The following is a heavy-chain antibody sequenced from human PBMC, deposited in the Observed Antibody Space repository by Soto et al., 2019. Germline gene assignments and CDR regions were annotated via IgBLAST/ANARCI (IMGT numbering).Heavy chain of an antibody. CDR3: AKRDVPHSTSNAYFYHX. J-gene: IGHJ5*02. CDR2: ISVSVGST. V-gene: IGHV3-23*01. D-gene: IGHD2-2*01. Sequence: PGGSLRLSCGVSGFPFAPSTMSWVRQAPGKGLEWVSTISVSVGSTYSADSVQVRFTVSSDIYDKTLFLRMTSLTADDTAVYFCAKRDVPHSTSNAYFYHXWGRGVLFTVSX. CDR1: GFPFAPST.